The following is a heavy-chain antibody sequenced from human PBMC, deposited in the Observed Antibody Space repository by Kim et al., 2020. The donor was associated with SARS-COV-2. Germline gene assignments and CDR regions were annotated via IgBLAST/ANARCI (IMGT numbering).Heavy chain of an antibody. J-gene: IGHJ4*02. CDR3: ASRGGDSSGSPY. CDR2: INSDGSST. CDR1: GFTFSSYW. V-gene: IGHV3-74*01. Sequence: GGSLRLSCAASGFTFSSYWMHWVRQAPGKGLVWVSRINSDGSSTSYADSVKGRFTISRDNAKNTLYLQMNSLRAEDTAVYYCASRGGDSSGSPYWGQGTLVTVSS. D-gene: IGHD3-22*01.